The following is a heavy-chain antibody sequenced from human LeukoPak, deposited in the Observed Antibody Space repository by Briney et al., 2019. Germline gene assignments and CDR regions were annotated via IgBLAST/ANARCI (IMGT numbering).Heavy chain of an antibody. CDR2: INHSGST. J-gene: IGHJ5*02. CDR1: IGSFSDYY. CDR3: ARAQWLANWFDP. Sequence: SETLSLTXAVYIGSFSDYYWSWIRQPPGKGLEWIGEINHSGSTNYNPSLKSRVTISVDTSKNQFSLKLSSVTAADTAVYYCARAQWLANWFDPWGQGTLVTVSS. D-gene: IGHD6-19*01. V-gene: IGHV4-34*01.